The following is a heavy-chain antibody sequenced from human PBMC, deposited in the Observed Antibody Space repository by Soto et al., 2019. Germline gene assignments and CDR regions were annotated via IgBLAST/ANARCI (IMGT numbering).Heavy chain of an antibody. V-gene: IGHV3-64D*06. D-gene: IGHD2-2*01. CDR3: VKDEYCGSTRCYGYFQH. CDR2: ISSDETGT. CDR1: GFTFSSYA. J-gene: IGHJ1*01. Sequence: GGSLRLSCSASGFTFSSYAMHWVRQAPWKGLEYVSAISSDETGTYYADSVKGRFTISRDNSKNTLYLQMSSLRADDTAVYYCVKDEYCGSTRCYGYFQHWGQGTLVTVSS.